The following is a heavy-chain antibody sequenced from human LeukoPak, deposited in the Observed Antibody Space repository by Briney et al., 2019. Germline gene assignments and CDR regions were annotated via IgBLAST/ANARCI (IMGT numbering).Heavy chain of an antibody. D-gene: IGHD3-16*01. J-gene: IGHJ6*02. Sequence: ASVKVSCTASGYTFTGYYMHWVRQAPGQGLAWMGWINPNSGGTNYAQKFQGRVTMTRDTSISTAYMELSRLRSDDTAVYYCATPGGGWGQYYYYGMDVWGQGTTVTVSS. CDR3: ATPGGGWGQYYYYGMDV. V-gene: IGHV1-2*02. CDR1: GYTFTGYY. CDR2: INPNSGGT.